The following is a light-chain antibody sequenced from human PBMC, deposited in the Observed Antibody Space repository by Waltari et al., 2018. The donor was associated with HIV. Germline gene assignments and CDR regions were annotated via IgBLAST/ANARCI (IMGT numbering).Light chain of an antibody. Sequence: QSALAQPASLSGSLGQSITIPCPGTSRDFGFYYLLTWYQQYPGKAPQLIIYEDHKRPSGVSDRLSGSKSGNTAFLTISGLQADDEADYYCCSYAGDSTYVFGTGTKVTVL. CDR3: CSYAGDSTYV. V-gene: IGLV2-23*01. CDR2: EDH. CDR1: SRDFGFYYL. J-gene: IGLJ1*01.